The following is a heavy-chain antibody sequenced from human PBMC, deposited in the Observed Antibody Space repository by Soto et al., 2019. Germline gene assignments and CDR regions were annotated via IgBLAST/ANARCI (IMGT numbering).Heavy chain of an antibody. V-gene: IGHV5-10-1*01. CDR2: IAPSDSSN. CDR3: ARLQAAAGDNDLTFDY. Sequence: GESLKISCKGSGYSFTSYWISWVRQMPRKGLEWMGRIAPSDSSNNYSPSFQGHVTISADKSISTAYLQWSSLKASDTAMYYCARLQAAAGDNDLTFDYWGQGTLVTAPQ. J-gene: IGHJ4*02. CDR1: GYSFTSYW. D-gene: IGHD6-13*01.